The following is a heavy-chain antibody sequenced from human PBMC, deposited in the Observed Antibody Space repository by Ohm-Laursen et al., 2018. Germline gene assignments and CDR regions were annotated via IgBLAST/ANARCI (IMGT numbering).Heavy chain of an antibody. J-gene: IGHJ4*02. CDR1: GFIFSKYD. D-gene: IGHD6-19*01. V-gene: IGHV3-23*01. Sequence: SLRLSCTASGFIFSKYDMNWVRQAPGKGLEWVSGIRGSGGITYYADSVKGRFTISRDDSKDTLYLQMNSLRAEDTAVYYCARKGEQGYSSGWYVYRGQGTLVTVSS. CDR2: IRGSGGIT. CDR3: ARKGEQGYSSGWYVY.